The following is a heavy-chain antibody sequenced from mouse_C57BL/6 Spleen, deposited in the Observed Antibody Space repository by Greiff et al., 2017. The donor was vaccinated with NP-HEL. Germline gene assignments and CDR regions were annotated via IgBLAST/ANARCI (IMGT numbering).Heavy chain of an antibody. CDR3: TSEGSYYDYRFDY. V-gene: IGHV1-15*01. CDR1: GYTFTDYE. CDR2: IDPETGGT. Sequence: VQLQQSGAELVRPGASVTLSCKASGYTFTDYEMHWVKQTPVHGLEWIGAIDPETGGTAYNQKFKGKAILTADKSSSTAYMELRSLTSEDSAVYYCTSEGSYYDYRFDYWGQGTTLTVSS. D-gene: IGHD2-4*01. J-gene: IGHJ2*01.